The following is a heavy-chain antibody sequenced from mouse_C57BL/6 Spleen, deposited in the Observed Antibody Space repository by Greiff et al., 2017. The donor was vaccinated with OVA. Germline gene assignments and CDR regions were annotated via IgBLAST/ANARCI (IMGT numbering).Heavy chain of an antibody. CDR1: GYTFTSYW. Sequence: QVQLQQPGAELVKPGASVKLSCKASGYTFTSYWMHWVKQSPGQGLEWIGMIHPNSGSTNYNEKFKSKATLTVDKSSSTAYMQLSSLTSEDSAVYYCARRQLRSFDYWGQGTTLTVSS. CDR3: ARRQLRSFDY. J-gene: IGHJ2*01. CDR2: IHPNSGST. V-gene: IGHV1-64*01. D-gene: IGHD3-2*02.